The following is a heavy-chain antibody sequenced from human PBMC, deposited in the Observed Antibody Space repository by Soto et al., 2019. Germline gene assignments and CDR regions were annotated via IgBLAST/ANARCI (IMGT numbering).Heavy chain of an antibody. Sequence: SETLSLTCTVSGGSISSGGYYWSWIRQHPGTGLEWIGYISYSGSTYYNPSLKSRVTISVDMSQNQFSLNLNYVTAADTAVYYCARDLWGYCGTDCYPLDVWGQGTTVTVSS. V-gene: IGHV4-31*03. J-gene: IGHJ6*02. CDR1: GGSISSGGYY. D-gene: IGHD2-21*02. CDR2: ISYSGST. CDR3: ARDLWGYCGTDCYPLDV.